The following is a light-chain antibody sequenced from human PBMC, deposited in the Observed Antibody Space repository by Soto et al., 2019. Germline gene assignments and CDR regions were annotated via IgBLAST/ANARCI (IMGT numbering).Light chain of an antibody. CDR1: SGHNTYI. V-gene: IGLV4-60*02. CDR3: ETWYSNTHKV. Sequence: QLVLTQSSSASASLGSSVKLTCILSSGHNTYIIAWHQQQPGKAPRFLMTLDRSGRYNRVSGVPDRFSGSSSGADRYLTISNLQFEDEGDYYCETWYSNTHKVFGGGTKLTVL. J-gene: IGLJ3*02. CDR2: LDRSGRY.